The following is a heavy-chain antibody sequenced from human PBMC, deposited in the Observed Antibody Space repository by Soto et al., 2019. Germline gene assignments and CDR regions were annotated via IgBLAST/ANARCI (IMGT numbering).Heavy chain of an antibody. CDR1: GYTFTSYD. CDR2: INPNSGGT. V-gene: IGHV1-2*04. CDR3: AREFSRYCSGGSCNDAFDI. Sequence: ASVKLSCKASGYTFTSYDMHWVRQAPRQGLEWMGWINPNSGGTNYAQKFQGWVTMTRDTSISTAYMELSRLRSDDTAVYYCAREFSRYCSGGSCNDAFDIWGQGTMVTVSS. J-gene: IGHJ3*02. D-gene: IGHD2-15*01.